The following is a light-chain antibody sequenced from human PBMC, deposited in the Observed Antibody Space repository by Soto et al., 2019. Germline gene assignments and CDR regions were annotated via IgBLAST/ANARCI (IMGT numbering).Light chain of an antibody. CDR2: SNN. Sequence: QSVLTQPPSVSGTPGQRVTISCSGSSSNIGSSIVNWYQQLPGTAPKLLIYSNNQRPSGVPDRFSGSKSGTSASLAISGLQSEDEADYYCAAWDDSLNGSVFGGGTKLTVL. CDR3: AAWDDSLNGSV. J-gene: IGLJ2*01. V-gene: IGLV1-44*01. CDR1: SSNIGSSI.